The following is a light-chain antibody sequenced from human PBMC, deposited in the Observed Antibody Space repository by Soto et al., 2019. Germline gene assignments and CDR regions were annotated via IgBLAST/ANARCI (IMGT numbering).Light chain of an antibody. J-gene: IGLJ1*01. CDR2: GNN. Sequence: QAVVAQPPSVSGAPGQTVTISCTGSRSNIGVGYDVHWYQQLPGTAPKLLIYGNNNRPSGVPVRFSGSKSGTSASLAITGLQPEDEADYYCQSYDNSLSGFYVFGPVTKLTVL. CDR3: QSYDNSLSGFYV. CDR1: RSNIGVGYD. V-gene: IGLV1-40*01.